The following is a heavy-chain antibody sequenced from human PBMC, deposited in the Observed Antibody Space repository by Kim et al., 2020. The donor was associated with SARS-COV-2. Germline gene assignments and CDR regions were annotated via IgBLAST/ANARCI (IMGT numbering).Heavy chain of an antibody. J-gene: IGHJ4*02. CDR3: VNGGVGIAAAGRPGRRWYYFDY. V-gene: IGHV4-4*02. D-gene: IGHD6-13*01. CDR1: GGSISSSNW. Sequence: SETLSLTCAVSGGSISSSNWWSWVRQPPGKVLEWIGEIYHSGSTNYNPSLKSRVTISVDKSKNQFSLKLSSVTAADTAVYYCVNGGVGIAAAGRPGRRWYYFDYWGQGTLVTVSS. CDR2: IYHSGST.